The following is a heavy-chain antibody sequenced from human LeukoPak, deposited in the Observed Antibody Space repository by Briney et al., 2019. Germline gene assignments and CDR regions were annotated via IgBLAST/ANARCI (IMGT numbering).Heavy chain of an antibody. CDR3: ARVGRDGYNLAY. CDR2: MNPNSGNT. Sequence: ASVKVSCKASGYTFTSYDINWVRQATGQGLEWMGWMNPNSGNTGYAQKFQGRVTMTRDTSTSTVYMELSSLRSEDTAVYYCARVGRDGYNLAYWGQGTLATVSS. CDR1: GYTFTSYD. J-gene: IGHJ4*02. V-gene: IGHV1-8*01. D-gene: IGHD5-24*01.